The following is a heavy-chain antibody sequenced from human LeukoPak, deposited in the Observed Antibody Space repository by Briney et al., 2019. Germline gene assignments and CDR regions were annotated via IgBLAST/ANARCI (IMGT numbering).Heavy chain of an antibody. CDR3: AKAFVGATEDFDY. CDR2: ISHDGSHK. D-gene: IGHD1-26*01. V-gene: IGHV3-30*18. Sequence: GGSLRLSCAASGFTFSSYGMHWVRQAPDKGLEWVAGISHDGSHKYYADSVKGRFTISRDNSKNTLYLQMNSLRAEDTAVYYFAKAFVGATEDFDYWGQGTLVSVSS. CDR1: GFTFSSYG. J-gene: IGHJ4*02.